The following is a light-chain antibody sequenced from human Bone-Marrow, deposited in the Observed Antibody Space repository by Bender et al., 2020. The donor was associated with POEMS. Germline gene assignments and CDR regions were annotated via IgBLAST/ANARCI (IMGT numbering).Light chain of an antibody. CDR1: RSDVGGFNY. CDR2: DVS. J-gene: IGLJ1*01. Sequence: QSALTQPRSVSGSPGQSVTISCTGTRSDVGGFNYVSWYQHYPGKGPKLVIYDVSKRPSGVPDRFSGSKSGTSASLAITGLQAEDEADYYCQSYDSSLSGSYVFGPGTKVTVL. V-gene: IGLV2-11*01. CDR3: QSYDSSLSGSYV.